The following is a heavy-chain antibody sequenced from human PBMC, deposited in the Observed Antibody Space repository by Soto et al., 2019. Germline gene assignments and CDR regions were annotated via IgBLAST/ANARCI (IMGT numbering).Heavy chain of an antibody. Sequence: EVQLLESGGGLVQPGGSLRLSCAASGLTFSNYGMSWVRQGPGKGLKWVLGITGSGGSTYYADSVVGRFTISRDNSKNTLYLQMNSLRAEDTAVFYCASSSPANDYWGQGTLVTVSS. J-gene: IGHJ4*02. CDR1: GLTFSNYG. V-gene: IGHV3-23*01. D-gene: IGHD3-10*01. CDR3: ASSSPANDY. CDR2: ITGSGGST.